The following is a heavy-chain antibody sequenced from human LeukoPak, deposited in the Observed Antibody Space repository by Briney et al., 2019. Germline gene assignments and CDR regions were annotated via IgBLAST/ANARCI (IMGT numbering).Heavy chain of an antibody. V-gene: IGHV1-2*02. CDR2: INPNTGGT. Sequence: ASVKVSCKASGYTFTGYFVHWVRQAPGQGLQWMGWINPNTGGTNYAQKFQGRVTMTRDTSISTAYMELSSLRSEDTAVYYCARGPPIRGYRYGYDTGYYYSYSMDVWGKGTTVTISS. CDR1: GYTFTGYF. D-gene: IGHD5-18*01. J-gene: IGHJ6*03. CDR3: ARGPPIRGYRYGYDTGYYYSYSMDV.